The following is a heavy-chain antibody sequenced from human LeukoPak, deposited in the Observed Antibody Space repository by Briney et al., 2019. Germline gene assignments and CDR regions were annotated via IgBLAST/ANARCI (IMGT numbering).Heavy chain of an antibody. D-gene: IGHD1-14*01. CDR1: GGTFSSYA. J-gene: IGHJ4*02. Sequence: SVKVSCKASGGTFSSYAISWVRQAPGQGLEWMGRIIPILGIANYAQKFQGRVTITADKSTSTAHMELSSLRSEDTAVYYCARGLTTDVDYWGQGTLVTVSS. CDR3: ARGLTTDVDY. CDR2: IIPILGIA. V-gene: IGHV1-69*04.